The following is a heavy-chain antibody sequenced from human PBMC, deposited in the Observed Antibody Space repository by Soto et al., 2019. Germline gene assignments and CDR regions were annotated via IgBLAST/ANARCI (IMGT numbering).Heavy chain of an antibody. Sequence: VASLKVSCKASGYSFTSHYIQWVRQAPGQGLEWMGIINPGAGSTSYAGKFLDRVDMTTDTSTSTVYMELSSLRAEDTAVYYCAKYRDYYERSGSHRIFDYWGQGTLVTVSS. CDR1: GYSFTSHY. CDR3: AKYRDYYERSGSHRIFDY. CDR2: INPGAGST. V-gene: IGHV1-46*01. D-gene: IGHD3-22*01. J-gene: IGHJ4*02.